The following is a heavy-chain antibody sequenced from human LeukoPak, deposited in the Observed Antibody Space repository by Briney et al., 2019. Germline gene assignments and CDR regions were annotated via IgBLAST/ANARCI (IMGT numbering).Heavy chain of an antibody. D-gene: IGHD6-19*01. V-gene: IGHV4-39*01. CDR3: ARQRYSGGWYYFDY. CDR1: GGSISSSSYY. J-gene: IGHJ4*02. Sequence: SETLSLTCTVSGGSISSSSYYWGWIRQPPGKGLEWIASIYYSGTTYYNPSLKSRLTISVDTSKNQFSLKMRSVTAADTAVYYCARQRYSGGWYYFDYWGQGTLVTVSS. CDR2: IYYSGTT.